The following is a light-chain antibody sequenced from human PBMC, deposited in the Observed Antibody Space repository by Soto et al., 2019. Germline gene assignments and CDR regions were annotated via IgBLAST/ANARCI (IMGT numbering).Light chain of an antibody. CDR2: AAS. Sequence: DIQMTQSPSSLSASVGDRVTITCRASQSISNYLAWYHQKPGKVPKLLIYAASTLQLGVPSRFSGSRSGTDFTLNISSLQPEDVGTYYCQKYNTAPWTFGQGTKVEIK. CDR1: QSISNY. CDR3: QKYNTAPWT. V-gene: IGKV1-27*01. J-gene: IGKJ1*01.